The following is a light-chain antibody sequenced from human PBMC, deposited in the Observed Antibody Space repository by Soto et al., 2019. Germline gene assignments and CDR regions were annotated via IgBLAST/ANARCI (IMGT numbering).Light chain of an antibody. J-gene: IGKJ2*01. CDR1: QNVNSN. CDR3: QQYNNWPYT. Sequence: EVVMTQSPATLSVSPGERATLSCRASQNVNSNLAWYQQKPGQAPRLLIYAASTRATGITARFSGSGSGTEFTLTISSLQSEDFAVYYCQQYNNWPYTFGQGTKLEIK. V-gene: IGKV3-15*01. CDR2: AAS.